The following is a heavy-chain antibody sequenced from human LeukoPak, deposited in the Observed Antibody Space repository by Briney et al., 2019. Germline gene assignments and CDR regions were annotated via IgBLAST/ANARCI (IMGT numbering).Heavy chain of an antibody. Sequence: EWVTYISSSSSTIYYADSAKGRFSISRDNAKNSLYLQMNSLRAEDTAVYYCARLTVKVEGYAYWGQGTLVTVPS. CDR2: ISSSSSTI. D-gene: IGHD2-15*01. CDR3: ARLTVKVEGYAY. J-gene: IGHJ4*02. V-gene: IGHV3-48*01.